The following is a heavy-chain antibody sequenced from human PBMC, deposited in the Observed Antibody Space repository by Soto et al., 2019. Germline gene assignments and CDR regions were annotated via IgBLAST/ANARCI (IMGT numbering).Heavy chain of an antibody. D-gene: IGHD2-21*01. CDR2: IIPKLGSA. Sequence: QVRLVQSGAEVKEPGSSVKVSCKASGGGNLRDYRTTWVRRAPGHGLEWMGGIIPKLGSANYAQHCQGRVTVTAEETTDTFDMELGSLISDDTAVYYCARGGDAYTVGAVYWGHGAPGTVPA. V-gene: IGHV1-69*01. CDR1: GGGNLRDYR. J-gene: IGHJ4*01. CDR3: ARGGDAYTVGAVY.